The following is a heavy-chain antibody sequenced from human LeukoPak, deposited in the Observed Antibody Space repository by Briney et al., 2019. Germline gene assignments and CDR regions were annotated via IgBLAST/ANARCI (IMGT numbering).Heavy chain of an antibody. CDR3: ARDSTLGYCSGGSCKNWFDP. D-gene: IGHD2-15*01. CDR2: MNPNSGNT. J-gene: IGHJ5*02. CDR1: GYTFTSYD. Sequence: ASVKVSCKASGYTFTSYDINWVRQATGQGLEWMGWMNPNSGNTGYAQKFQGRVTMTRNTSISTAYMELSSLRSDDTAVYYCARDSTLGYCSGGSCKNWFDPWGQGTLVTVSS. V-gene: IGHV1-8*01.